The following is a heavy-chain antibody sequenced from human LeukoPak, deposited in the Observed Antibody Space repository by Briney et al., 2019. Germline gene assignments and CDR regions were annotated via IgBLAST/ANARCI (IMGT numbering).Heavy chain of an antibody. CDR3: AKGAARRSDYFEY. CDR2: ISYDGSNK. J-gene: IGHJ4*02. D-gene: IGHD6-6*01. Sequence: GGSLRLSCAASGFTFSTYGMHWVRQAPGKGLEWVAVISYDGSNKYYADSVKGRFTISRDNAKNSLYLQMNSLRAEDKALYYCAKGAARRSDYFEYWGQGTLVTVSS. V-gene: IGHV3-30*18. CDR1: GFTFSTYG.